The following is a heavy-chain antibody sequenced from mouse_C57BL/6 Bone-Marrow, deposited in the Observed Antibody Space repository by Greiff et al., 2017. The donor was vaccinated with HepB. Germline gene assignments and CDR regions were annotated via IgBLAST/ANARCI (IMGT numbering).Heavy chain of an antibody. V-gene: IGHV1-61*01. D-gene: IGHD1-1*01. J-gene: IGHJ2*01. CDR2: IYPSDSET. Sequence: VQLKQPGAELVRPGSSVKLSCKASGYTFTSYWMDWVKQRPGQGLEWIGNIYPSDSETHYNQKFKDKATLTVDKSSSTAYMQLSSLTSEDSAVYYCAREGTTVVEGFDYWGQGTTLTVSS. CDR3: AREGTTVVEGFDY. CDR1: GYTFTSYW.